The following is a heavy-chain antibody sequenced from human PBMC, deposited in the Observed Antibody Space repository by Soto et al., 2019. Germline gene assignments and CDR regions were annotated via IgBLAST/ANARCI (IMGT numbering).Heavy chain of an antibody. V-gene: IGHV4-34*01. CDR3: ARASYYYHSSGYYYFDY. D-gene: IGHD3-22*01. J-gene: IGHJ4*02. CDR2: INHSGST. CDR1: GGSFSGYY. Sequence: SETLSLTXAVYGGSFSGYYWSWIRQPPGKGLEWIGEINHSGSTNYNPSLKSRVTISVDTSKNQFSLKLSSVTAADTAVYYCARASYYYHSSGYYYFDYWGQGTLVTVSS.